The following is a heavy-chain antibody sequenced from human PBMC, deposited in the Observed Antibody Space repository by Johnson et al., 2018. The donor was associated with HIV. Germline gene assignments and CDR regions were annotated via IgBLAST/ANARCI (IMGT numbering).Heavy chain of an antibody. CDR3: ARDLFTEREDDVFDI. Sequence: MLLVESGGRVVRPGGSLRLSCAASGFTFDDFGMSWVRQAPGKGLEWVSLISWDGGSTYYANSVKGRFTISRDNSKNTLYLQMGSLRAEDMAVYYCARDLFTEREDDVFDIWGQGTMVTVSS. J-gene: IGHJ3*02. CDR2: ISWDGGST. CDR1: GFTFDDFG. D-gene: IGHD1-26*01. V-gene: IGHV3-20*04.